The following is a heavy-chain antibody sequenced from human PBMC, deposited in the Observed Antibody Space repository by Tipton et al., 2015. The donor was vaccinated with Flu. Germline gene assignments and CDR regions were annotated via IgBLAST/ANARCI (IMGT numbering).Heavy chain of an antibody. CDR3: ARRVVVPAAIYFDY. Sequence: TLSLTCTVSGGSISSYYWSWIRQPAGKGLEWIGRIYTSGSTNYNPSLKSRVTMSVDTSKNQFSLKLSSVTAADTAVYYCARRVVVPAAIYFDYWGQGTLVTVSS. D-gene: IGHD2-2*01. CDR2: IYTSGST. CDR1: GGSISSYY. J-gene: IGHJ4*02. V-gene: IGHV4-4*07.